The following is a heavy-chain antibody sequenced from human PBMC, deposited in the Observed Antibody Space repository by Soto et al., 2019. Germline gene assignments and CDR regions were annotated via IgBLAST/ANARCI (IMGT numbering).Heavy chain of an antibody. CDR2: IYHSGST. V-gene: IGHV4-30-2*01. CDR1: GGSISSGGYS. CDR3: ARAGGLRAVVVDS. J-gene: IGHJ4*02. Sequence: QLQLQESGSGLVKPSQTLSLTCAVPGGSISSGGYSWSWIRQPPGKGLEWVGYIYHSGSTYYSPYLKRRVTTSVNRSKNHFSLKQSSVTAADTAVYYCARAGGLRAVVVDSCGQGTLVTVSS. D-gene: IGHD3-22*01.